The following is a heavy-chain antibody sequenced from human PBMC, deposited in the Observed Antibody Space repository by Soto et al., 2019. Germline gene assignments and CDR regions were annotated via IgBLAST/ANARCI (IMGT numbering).Heavy chain of an antibody. V-gene: IGHV4-59*01. CDR3: ARELGELDFDY. CDR2: IYYSGST. J-gene: IGHJ4*02. D-gene: IGHD3-10*01. Sequence: SETLSLTCTVSGGSISSYYWSWIWQPPGKGLEWIGYIYYSGSTNYNPSLKSRVTISVDTSKNQFSLKLSSVTAADTAVYYCARELGELDFDYWGQGTLVTVSS. CDR1: GGSISSYY.